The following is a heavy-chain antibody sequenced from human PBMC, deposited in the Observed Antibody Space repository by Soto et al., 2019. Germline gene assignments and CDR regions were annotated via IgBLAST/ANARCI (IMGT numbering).Heavy chain of an antibody. CDR1: GGTFSSYA. CDR3: ARIKWGLNYYNGMDV. Sequence: VKVSCKASGGTFSSYAISWVRQVPGQGLEWVAWINPKTAATNYAKKFQGRVSLTWDTSSTTAYMELTRLRPDDTAVYYCARIKWGLNYYNGMDVWGQGTTVTVSS. V-gene: IGHV1-2*02. J-gene: IGHJ6*02. CDR2: INPKTAAT. D-gene: IGHD1-26*01.